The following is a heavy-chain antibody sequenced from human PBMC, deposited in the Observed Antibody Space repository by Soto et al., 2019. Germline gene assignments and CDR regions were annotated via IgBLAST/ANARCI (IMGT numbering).Heavy chain of an antibody. Sequence: GASVKVSCKASGYTFTSYYMHWVRQAPGQGLEWMGIINPSGGSTSYAQKFQGRVTMTRDTSTSTVYMELSSLRSEDTAVYYCARARGCGSDCYAYYYYGMDVWGQGTTVTVS. V-gene: IGHV1-46*01. J-gene: IGHJ6*02. CDR1: GYTFTSYY. D-gene: IGHD2-21*02. CDR3: ARARGCGSDCYAYYYYGMDV. CDR2: INPSGGST.